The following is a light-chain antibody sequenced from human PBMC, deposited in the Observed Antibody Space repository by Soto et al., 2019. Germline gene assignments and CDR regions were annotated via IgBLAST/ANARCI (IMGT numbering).Light chain of an antibody. CDR3: SSYASTSTAV. J-gene: IGLJ1*01. Sequence: QSALTQPASVSGSPGQSITLSCTGTSSDVGAYNYVSWYQQHPGKAPKLMIYEVNYRPSGVSNRFSGSKSGITASLTISGLQAEDEADYYCSSYASTSTAVFGTGTKLTVL. CDR1: SSDVGAYNY. CDR2: EVN. V-gene: IGLV2-14*01.